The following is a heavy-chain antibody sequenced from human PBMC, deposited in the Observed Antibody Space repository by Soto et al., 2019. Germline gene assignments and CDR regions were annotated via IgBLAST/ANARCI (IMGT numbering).Heavy chain of an antibody. D-gene: IGHD3-22*01. CDR1: GGTFSSYA. Sequence: SVKVSGKASGGTFSSYAISWVRQAPGQGLEWMGGIIPIFGTANYAQKFQGRVTITADESTSTAYMELSSLRSEDTAVYYCARGGYYDSSGYLDYWGQGTLVTVSS. CDR3: ARGGYYDSSGYLDY. J-gene: IGHJ4*02. V-gene: IGHV1-69*01. CDR2: IIPIFGTA.